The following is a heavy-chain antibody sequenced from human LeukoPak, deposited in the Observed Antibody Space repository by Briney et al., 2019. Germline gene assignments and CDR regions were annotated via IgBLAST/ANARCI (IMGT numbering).Heavy chain of an antibody. CDR2: ISYDGSNK. CDR3: AKDRHYYYMDV. J-gene: IGHJ6*03. V-gene: IGHV3-30*18. Sequence: QPGGSLRLSCAASGFTFSSYGMHWVRQAPGKGLEWVAVISYDGSNKYYADSVKGRFTISRDNSKNTLYLQMNSLRAEDTAVYYCAKDRHYYYMDVWGKGTTVTISS. CDR1: GFTFSSYG.